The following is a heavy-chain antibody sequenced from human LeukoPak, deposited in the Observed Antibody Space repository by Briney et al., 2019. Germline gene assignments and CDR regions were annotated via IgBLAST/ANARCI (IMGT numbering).Heavy chain of an antibody. CDR2: ISSNGGST. V-gene: IGHV3-64*04. CDR1: GFTFSSYV. J-gene: IGHJ6*02. CDR3: ARRNAMDV. Sequence: PGGSLRLSCSVSGFTFSSYVMHWVRQAPGKGLEYVSAISSNGGSTYYADSVRGRFTISRDDAKSSLYLQMNSLRAEDTAVYYCARRNAMDVWGQGTTVIVFS.